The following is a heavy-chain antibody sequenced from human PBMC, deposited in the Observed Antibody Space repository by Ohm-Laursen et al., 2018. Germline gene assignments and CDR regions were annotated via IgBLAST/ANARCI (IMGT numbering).Heavy chain of an antibody. Sequence: TLSLTCTVSGGSISSGDYYWSWLRQHPGKGLEWIGYIYCSGTTNYNPSLKSRVTISVDTSKNQFSLKLSSVTAADTAVYYCARGYYYAPNWGQGTLVTVSS. CDR1: GGSISSGDYY. J-gene: IGHJ4*02. V-gene: IGHV4-61*08. D-gene: IGHD3-10*01. CDR2: IYCSGTT. CDR3: ARGYYYAPN.